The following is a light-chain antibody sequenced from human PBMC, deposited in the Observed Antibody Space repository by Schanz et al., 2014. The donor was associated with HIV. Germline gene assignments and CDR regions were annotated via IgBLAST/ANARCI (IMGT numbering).Light chain of an antibody. CDR1: QYISSW. V-gene: IGKV1-5*03. Sequence: DIQMTQSPSTLSASIGDGVTITCRASQYISSWLAWYQQKPGQAPNLLIYRASTLETGVSSRFSGSGSGTEFTLTISSLQPDDFAIYYCQQYSTYPYTFGQGTKLDIQ. CDR3: QQYSTYPYT. J-gene: IGKJ2*01. CDR2: RAS.